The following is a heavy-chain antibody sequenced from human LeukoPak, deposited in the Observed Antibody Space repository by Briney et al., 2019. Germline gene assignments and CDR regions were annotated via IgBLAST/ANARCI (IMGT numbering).Heavy chain of an antibody. CDR2: ISHDGFI. CDR3: ARDDNVVVTAIFDY. J-gene: IGHJ4*02. D-gene: IGHD2-21*02. CDR1: GFTFSSYV. V-gene: IGHV3-74*01. Sequence: QSGGSLRLSCETAGFTFSSYVMHWVRRTPGKGLVWVSRISHDGFISYADSVKGRFTISRDNAKNSLYLQMNSLRAEDTAVYYCARDDNVVVTAIFDYWGQGTLVTVSS.